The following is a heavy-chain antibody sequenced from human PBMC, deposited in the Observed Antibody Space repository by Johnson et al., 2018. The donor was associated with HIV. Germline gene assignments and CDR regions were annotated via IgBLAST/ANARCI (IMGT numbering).Heavy chain of an antibody. D-gene: IGHD3-10*01. V-gene: IGHV3-11*04. CDR2: ISRSGSTI. CDR3: ARGALGSFDI. CDR1: GFTFSDYY. Sequence: QVQLVESGGGLVKPGGSLRLSCAVSGFTFSDYYMSWIRQAPGKGLEWVSYISRSGSTIYYADYVNGLFTISRANAKNTVYLQMDSLRDEDMAVYYCARGALGSFDIWGQGTMVTVSA. J-gene: IGHJ3*02.